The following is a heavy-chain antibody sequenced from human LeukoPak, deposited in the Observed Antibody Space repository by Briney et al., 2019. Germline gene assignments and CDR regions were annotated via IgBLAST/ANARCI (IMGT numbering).Heavy chain of an antibody. Sequence: GGSLRLSCAGSGFTFFNSRMSWVRQTPGKGLECVANIKQDGSEKHYVDSVKGRFSISRDNAENSVYLQMHSLRVEDTAVYYCARAIYGGPFDYWGQGTLVTVSS. V-gene: IGHV3-7*01. CDR2: IKQDGSEK. CDR1: GFTFFNSR. CDR3: ARAIYGGPFDY. D-gene: IGHD4-17*01. J-gene: IGHJ4*02.